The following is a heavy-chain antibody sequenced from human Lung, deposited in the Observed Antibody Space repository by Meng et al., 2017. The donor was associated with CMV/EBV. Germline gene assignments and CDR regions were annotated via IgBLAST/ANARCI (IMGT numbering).Heavy chain of an antibody. CDR3: ASGTPGRSYCDY. CDR2: FVNYVDT. J-gene: IGHJ4*02. D-gene: IGHD2-15*01. V-gene: IGHV1-18*01. Sequence: VPLRHSGPWGKRLVASVRISCKASGYTFGSYGICWVRQAPGQGLEWMGWFVNYVDTYPAPKFQGRVTMTTDTHTNTAFMELRSQTSDDTAVYYCASGTPGRSYCDYWGQGTLVTVSS. CDR1: GYTFGSYG.